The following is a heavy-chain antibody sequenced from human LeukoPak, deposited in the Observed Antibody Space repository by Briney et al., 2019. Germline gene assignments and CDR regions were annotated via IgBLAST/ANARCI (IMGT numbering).Heavy chain of an antibody. V-gene: IGHV3-7*01. D-gene: IGHD6-19*01. J-gene: IGHJ4*02. Sequence: PGGSLRLSCVASGFTFSRYWMSWVRQAPGKGLEWVAKIKQDGSGEYYLDSVKGRFTISIDNAKNSLYLQMNSLRDDDTALYFCTTGYSSGWYNEGNYWGQGTLVTVSS. CDR3: TTGYSSGWYNEGNY. CDR1: GFTFSRYW. CDR2: IKQDGSGE.